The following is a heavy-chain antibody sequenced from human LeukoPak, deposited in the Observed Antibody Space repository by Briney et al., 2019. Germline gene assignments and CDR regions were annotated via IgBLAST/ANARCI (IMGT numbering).Heavy chain of an antibody. CDR2: INHSGST. J-gene: IGHJ4*02. CDR1: GGSFSGYY. CDR3: ARVRRYCGGDCSRYFDY. V-gene: IGHV4-34*01. D-gene: IGHD2-21*01. Sequence: PSETLSLTCAVYGGSFSGYYWSWIRQPPGKGLEWIGEINHSGSTNYNPSLKSRATISVDTSKNQFSLKLSSVTAADTAVYYCARVRRYCGGDCSRYFDYWGQGTLVTVSS.